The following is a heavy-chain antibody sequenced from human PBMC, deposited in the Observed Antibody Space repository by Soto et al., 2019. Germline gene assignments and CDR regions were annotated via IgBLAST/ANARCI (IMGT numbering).Heavy chain of an antibody. J-gene: IGHJ4*02. V-gene: IGHV4-30-4*02. CDR1: GVPISTGDYY. Sequence: SETLSLTCTVSGVPISTGDYYWTWIRQPPGNGLEWIGYSCYSLGTYYNCSLKSRVTISRDTSKNHFSRNLSSVTAPDTAVYYCASGKAVDGSHYLDNSGQGTLVTVSS. CDR3: ASGKAVDGSHYLDN. CDR2: SCYSLGT. D-gene: IGHD1-26*01.